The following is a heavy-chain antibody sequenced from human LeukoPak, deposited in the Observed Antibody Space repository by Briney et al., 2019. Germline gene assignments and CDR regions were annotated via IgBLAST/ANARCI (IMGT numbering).Heavy chain of an antibody. V-gene: IGHV4-30-4*01. CDR2: SYYSGGT. CDR3: AGCGDFDY. CDR1: GVSITSGDFY. Sequence: PSQTLSLTCIISGVSITSGDFYWRWIRHPPGKGLEGVGFSYYSGGTYYNPSLKSRITISLDTSKNRFSLRLTSVTAADTAVYYCAGCGDFDYWGQGTLVTVSS. J-gene: IGHJ4*02. D-gene: IGHD4-17*01.